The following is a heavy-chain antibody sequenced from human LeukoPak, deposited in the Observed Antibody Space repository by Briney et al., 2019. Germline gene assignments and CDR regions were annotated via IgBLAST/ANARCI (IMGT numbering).Heavy chain of an antibody. D-gene: IGHD3-22*01. V-gene: IGHV3-30*03. CDR2: ISYDGSNK. CDR3: AGSYYGSSGPDY. CDR1: GFTFSSYS. J-gene: IGHJ4*02. Sequence: GGSLRLSCAASGFTFSSYSMNWVRQAPGKGLEWVAVISYDGSNKYYADFVKGRFTISRDNSKNTLYLQMNSLRAEDTVVYYCAGSYYGSSGPDYWGQGTLVTVSS.